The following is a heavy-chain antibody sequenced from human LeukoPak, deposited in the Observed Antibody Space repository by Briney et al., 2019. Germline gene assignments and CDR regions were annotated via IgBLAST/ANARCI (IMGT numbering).Heavy chain of an antibody. Sequence: SETLSLTCAVYGGSFSGYYWSWIRQPPGKGLAWIGEINHSGSTNYNPSLKSRVTISVDTSKNQFSLKLSSVTAADTAVYYCATSRPLNCSSTSCPRYYYYYMDVWGKGTTVTVSS. J-gene: IGHJ6*03. CDR1: GGSFSGYY. CDR2: INHSGST. CDR3: ATSRPLNCSSTSCPRYYYYYMDV. V-gene: IGHV4-34*01. D-gene: IGHD2-2*01.